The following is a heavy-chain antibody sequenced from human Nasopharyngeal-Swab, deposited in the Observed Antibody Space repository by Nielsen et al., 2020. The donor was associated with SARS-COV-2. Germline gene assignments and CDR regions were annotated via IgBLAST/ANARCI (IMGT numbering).Heavy chain of an antibody. J-gene: IGHJ4*02. Sequence: GESLKISCAASGFTFSSYAMSWVSQAPGKGPEWVSAISGSGGSTYYADSVKGRFTISRDNSKNTLYLQMNSLRAEDTAVYYCAKLHHYYGESDYWGQGTLVTVSS. CDR2: ISGSGGST. D-gene: IGHD4-17*01. CDR1: GFTFSSYA. V-gene: IGHV3-23*01. CDR3: AKLHHYYGESDY.